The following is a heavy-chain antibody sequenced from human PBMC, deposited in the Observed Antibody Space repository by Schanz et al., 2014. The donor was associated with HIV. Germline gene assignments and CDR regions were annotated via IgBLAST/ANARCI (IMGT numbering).Heavy chain of an antibody. V-gene: IGHV3-53*02. CDR3: ARGGLQWHPEWFDY. CDR1: GFTISSNY. CDR2: VYIGDST. Sequence: EVQLVETGGGLIQPGGSLRLSCAVSGFTISSNYMSWVRQAPGKGLEWVSVVYIGDSTFYANSMKGRFTISRDDSKNTLYLQMNSLRAEDTAVYYCARGGLQWHPEWFDYWGQGTLVTVSS. D-gene: IGHD4-4*01. J-gene: IGHJ4*02.